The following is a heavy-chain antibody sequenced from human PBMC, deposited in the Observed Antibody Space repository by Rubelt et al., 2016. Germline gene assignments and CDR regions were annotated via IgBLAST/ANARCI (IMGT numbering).Heavy chain of an antibody. CDR3: ARDLSRGTYYPYYYYAMNV. D-gene: IGHD1-26*01. J-gene: IGHJ6*02. V-gene: IGHV3-30*04. Sequence: SGFTFDSSAMHWVRQAPGKGLEWVAIVSYDGTNEYYRDSVKGRFIISRDNSKRTLFLQMNSLRPEDTAVYYCARDLSRGTYYPYYYYAMNVWSRGTTVTVSS. CDR1: GFTFDSSA. CDR2: VSYDGTNE.